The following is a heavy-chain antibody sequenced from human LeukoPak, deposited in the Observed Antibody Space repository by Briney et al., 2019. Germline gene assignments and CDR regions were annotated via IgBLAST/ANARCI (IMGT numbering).Heavy chain of an antibody. V-gene: IGHV3-23*01. CDR2: ISGSGGST. CDR3: AKGSYDRNYFDY. CDR1: GFTFSSYA. Sequence: GGSLRLSCAASGFTFSSYAMGWVRQAPGKGLEWVSAISGSGGSTYYADSVKGRFTISRDNSKNTLYLQMNSLRAEDTAVYYCAKGSYDRNYFDYWGQGTLVTVSS. J-gene: IGHJ4*02. D-gene: IGHD3-22*01.